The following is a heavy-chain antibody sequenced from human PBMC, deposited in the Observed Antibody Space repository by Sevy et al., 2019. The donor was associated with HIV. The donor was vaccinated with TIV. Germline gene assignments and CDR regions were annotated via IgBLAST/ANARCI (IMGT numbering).Heavy chain of an antibody. CDR2: IYYSGRT. CDR1: GGSISSYY. D-gene: IGHD2-2*01. CDR3: ARAGGSTDWGMDV. J-gene: IGHJ6*02. V-gene: IGHV4-59*01. Sequence: SETLSLTCTVSGGSISSYYWNWIRQPPVKGLEWIGYIYYSGRTNYNPSLKSRVTMSVDTSKNQFSLKLSSVTAADTAVYYCARAGGSTDWGMDVWGQGTTVTVSS.